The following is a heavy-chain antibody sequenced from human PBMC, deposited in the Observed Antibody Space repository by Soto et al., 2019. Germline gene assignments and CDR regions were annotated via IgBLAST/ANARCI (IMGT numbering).Heavy chain of an antibody. J-gene: IGHJ4*02. V-gene: IGHV3-23*01. CDR2: ISGSGGST. CDR3: AKVYGPQEYYFDY. CDR1: GFTFSSYA. D-gene: IGHD3-10*01. Sequence: GGSLRLSCAASGFTFSSYAMSWVRQAPGKGLEWVSAISGSGGSTDYADSVKGRFTISRDNSKNTLYLQMNSLRAEDTAVYYCAKVYGPQEYYFDYWGQGTLVTVSS.